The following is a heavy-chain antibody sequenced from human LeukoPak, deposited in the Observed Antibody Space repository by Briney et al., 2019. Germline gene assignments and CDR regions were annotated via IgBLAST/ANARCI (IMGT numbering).Heavy chain of an antibody. CDR3: AKVQQTYSSSWYYFDF. Sequence: GGSLRPSCAASGFTFDDYGMSWVRQAPGKGLEWVAVISYDGSNEYYADSVKGRFTISRDNSKNTLYLQMNSVRGEDTAVYYCAKVQQTYSSSWYYFDFWGQGTLVTVSS. J-gene: IGHJ4*02. CDR1: GFTFDDYG. CDR2: ISYDGSNE. V-gene: IGHV3-30*18. D-gene: IGHD6-13*01.